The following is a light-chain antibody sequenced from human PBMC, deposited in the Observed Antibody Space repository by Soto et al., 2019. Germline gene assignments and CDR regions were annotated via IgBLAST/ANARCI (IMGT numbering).Light chain of an antibody. CDR1: RGSIASNY. CDR2: EDN. CDR3: QSYDSSIDVV. J-gene: IGLJ2*01. V-gene: IGLV6-57*04. Sequence: NFMLTQPHSVSESPGKTVTISCTRSRGSIASNYVQWYQQRPGSAPTTVIYEDNQRPSGVPDRFSGSIDSSSNSASLTISGLKTEDEADYYCQSYDSSIDVVFGGGTKLTVL.